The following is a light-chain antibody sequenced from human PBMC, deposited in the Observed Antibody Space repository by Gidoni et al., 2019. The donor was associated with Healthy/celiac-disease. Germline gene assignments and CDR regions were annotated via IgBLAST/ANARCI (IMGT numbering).Light chain of an antibody. CDR3: QQYNNWPPYT. V-gene: IGKV3-15*01. J-gene: IGKJ2*01. CDR2: GAS. Sequence: EMVMAQSQTTLAVSPGERATLSCRASQSVSSNLAWYQQKPGQAPRLLIYGASTRATGIPARFRGSGSGTEFTLTISSLQSEDFAVYYCQQYNNWPPYTFGQGTKLEIK. CDR1: QSVSSN.